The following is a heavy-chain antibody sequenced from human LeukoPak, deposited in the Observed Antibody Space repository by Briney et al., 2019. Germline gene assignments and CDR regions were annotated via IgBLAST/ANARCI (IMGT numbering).Heavy chain of an antibody. D-gene: IGHD5-18*01. CDR2: TSSSSSYI. CDR3: AKDRRYSYGFV. CDR1: GFTFSSYS. Sequence: GGSLRLSCAASGFTFSSYSMNWVRQAPGKGLEWVSSTSSSSSYIYYADSVKGRFTISRDNSKNTLYLQMNSLRAEDTAVYYCAKDRRYSYGFVWGQGILVTVSS. V-gene: IGHV3-21*01. J-gene: IGHJ4*02.